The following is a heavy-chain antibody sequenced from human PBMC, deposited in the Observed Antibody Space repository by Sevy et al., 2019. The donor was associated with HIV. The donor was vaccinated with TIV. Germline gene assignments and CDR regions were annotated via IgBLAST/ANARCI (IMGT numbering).Heavy chain of an antibody. Sequence: GGSLRLSCAASGFTFSSYAMSWVRQAPGKGLEWVSVISGSGGNTYYADSVKGRFTISRDNSKNRLYLKMNSLRAEDTVVYYCAKDRRYGDIGLFDYWGQGTLVTVSS. V-gene: IGHV3-23*01. CDR3: AKDRRYGDIGLFDY. D-gene: IGHD4-17*01. CDR2: ISGSGGNT. J-gene: IGHJ4*02. CDR1: GFTFSSYA.